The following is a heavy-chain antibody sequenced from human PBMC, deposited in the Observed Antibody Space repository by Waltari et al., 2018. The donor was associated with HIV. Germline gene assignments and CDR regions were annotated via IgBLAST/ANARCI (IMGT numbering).Heavy chain of an antibody. J-gene: IGHJ4*02. CDR3: ATDPLLIVGAPGY. Sequence: QVQLVQSGAEVKKPGAPVKVSCQVSGYTPSAFSIHWVRQAHGKGLEWMGGFDPEDGKTIYAQKFQGRVTLTEDTSRDTAYMELSRLRSEDTAVYYCATDPLLIVGAPGYWGQGTLVTVSS. V-gene: IGHV1-24*01. D-gene: IGHD1-26*01. CDR2: FDPEDGKT. CDR1: GYTPSAFS.